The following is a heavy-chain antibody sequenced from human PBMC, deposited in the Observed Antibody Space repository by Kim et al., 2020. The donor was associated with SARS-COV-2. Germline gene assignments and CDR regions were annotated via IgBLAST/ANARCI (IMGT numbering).Heavy chain of an antibody. CDR2: IKQDGSEK. D-gene: IGHD4-17*01. CDR3: ARDVWDTVTTVWYFDL. Sequence: GGSLRLSCAASGFTFSSYWMSWVRQAPGKGLEWVANIKQDGSEKYYVDSVKGRFTISRDNAKNSLYLQMNSLRAEDTAVYYCARDVWDTVTTVWYFDLWGRGTLVTVSS. J-gene: IGHJ2*01. V-gene: IGHV3-7*03. CDR1: GFTFSSYW.